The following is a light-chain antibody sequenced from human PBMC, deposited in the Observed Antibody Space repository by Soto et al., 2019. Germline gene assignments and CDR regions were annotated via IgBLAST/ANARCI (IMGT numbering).Light chain of an antibody. J-gene: IGLJ1*01. CDR3: ASYTTTSTRV. CDR2: AVS. V-gene: IGLV2-14*03. Sequence: QSVLTHPASVPASPGQSIAISCTGTSSDVGAYDYVSWYQQHPDKAPKLMIYAVSNRPSGVSDRFSGSKSVNTATLTISGLQAEDEADYYCASYTTTSTRVFGTGTKVT. CDR1: SSDVGAYDY.